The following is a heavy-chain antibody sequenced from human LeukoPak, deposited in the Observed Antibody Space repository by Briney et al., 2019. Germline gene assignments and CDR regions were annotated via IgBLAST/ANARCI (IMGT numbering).Heavy chain of an antibody. Sequence: PSQTLSLTCTVPGGSISSSSYYWGWIRQPPGKGLEWIGSIYYSGTTYYNPSLKSRVTISVDTYKNQFSLKLSSVTAADTAVYYCARLGNYYGSGTYWDSWGQGTLVTVSS. D-gene: IGHD3-10*01. J-gene: IGHJ4*02. CDR2: IYYSGTT. CDR1: GGSISSSSYY. V-gene: IGHV4-39*01. CDR3: ARLGNYYGSGTYWDS.